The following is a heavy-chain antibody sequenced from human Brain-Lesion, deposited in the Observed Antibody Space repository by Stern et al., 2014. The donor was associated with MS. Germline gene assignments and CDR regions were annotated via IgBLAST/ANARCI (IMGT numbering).Heavy chain of an antibody. J-gene: IGHJ4*02. CDR3: ARDDHRDSSGHYAPFDY. D-gene: IGHD3-22*01. CDR1: GYTFIRYV. CDR2: VNGVDDKT. Sequence: VQLEESGAEVKKPGASVKVSCKASGYTFIRYVMQWVRQAPRQRLEWMGRVNGVDDKTKYSHKFQGRVTITRDTSANTVYMELSSLRSEDTAVYYCARDDHRDSSGHYAPFDYWGQGTRVTVSS. V-gene: IGHV1-3*01.